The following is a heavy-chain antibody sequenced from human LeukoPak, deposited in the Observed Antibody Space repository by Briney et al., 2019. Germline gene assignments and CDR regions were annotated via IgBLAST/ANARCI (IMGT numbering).Heavy chain of an antibody. CDR2: IWYDGSNK. J-gene: IGHJ4*02. CDR3: ARDRYYDSSGYPSD. V-gene: IGHV3-33*01. Sequence: PGRSLRLSCAASGFTFSSYGMHWVRQAPGKGLEWVAVIWYDGSNKYYADSVKGRFTISRDNSKNTLYLQINSLRAEDTAVYYCARDRYYDSSGYPSDWGQGTLVTVSS. CDR1: GFTFSSYG. D-gene: IGHD3-22*01.